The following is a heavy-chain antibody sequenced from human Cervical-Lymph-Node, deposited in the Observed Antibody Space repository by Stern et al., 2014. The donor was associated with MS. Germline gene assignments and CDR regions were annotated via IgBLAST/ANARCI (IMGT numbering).Heavy chain of an antibody. CDR2: ISDIGFYT. V-gene: IGHV3-23*04. D-gene: IGHD2-2*01. Sequence: EVQLVQSGGGLVQPGGSLRLSCAASGFTFSTYAFSWVRPAPGKGLEWVSSISDIGFYTSYADSVKGRFNISRDNSKSMLYLEMQSLRAEDTAVYHCAKDLGRGVVVVPLYGLDVWGQGTTVTVSS. CDR3: AKDLGRGVVVVPLYGLDV. J-gene: IGHJ6*02. CDR1: GFTFSTYA.